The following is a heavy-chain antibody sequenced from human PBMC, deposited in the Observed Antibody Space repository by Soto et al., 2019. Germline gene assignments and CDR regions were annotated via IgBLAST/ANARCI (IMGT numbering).Heavy chain of an antibody. CDR1: GFTFSSYG. V-gene: IGHV3-30*18. J-gene: IGHJ4*02. CDR2: ISYDENNK. D-gene: IGHD6-25*01. CDR3: AKDKAWETATKDYLDY. Sequence: GGSLRLSCAASGFTFSSYGMHWVRQAPGKGLEWVAVISYDENNKYYAYSVKGRFTISRDNSKNTLYLQMNSLRAEDTAVYYCAKDKAWETATKDYLDYWGQGTLVTVSS.